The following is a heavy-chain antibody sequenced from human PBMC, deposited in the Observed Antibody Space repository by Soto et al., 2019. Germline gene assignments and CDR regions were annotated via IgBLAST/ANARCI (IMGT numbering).Heavy chain of an antibody. CDR3: ARDPQDYYYYYYGMDV. V-gene: IGHV6-1*01. J-gene: IGHJ6*02. Sequence: PSQTLSLTCVISGDSVSSNSAAWNWIRQSPSRGLEWLGRTYYRSKWYNDYAVSVKSRITINPDTSKNQFSLQLNSVTPEDTAVYYCARDPQDYYYYYYGMDVWGQGTTVTVSS. CDR1: GDSVSSNSAA. CDR2: TYYRSKWYN.